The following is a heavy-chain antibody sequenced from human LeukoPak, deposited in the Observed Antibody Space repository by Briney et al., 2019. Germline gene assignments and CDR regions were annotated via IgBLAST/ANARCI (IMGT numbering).Heavy chain of an antibody. CDR3: AKDSSGDNTSH. CDR2: INPNGGGT. CDR1: GYIFRDFY. Sequence: GASVKVSCKTSGYIFRDFYIHWARQAPGHGLEWMGWINPNGGGTDSAQRFQGRVTLTTDTSTGTAYMDLTSLTSDDTAVYFCAKDSSGDNTSHWGQGTLVTVSS. J-gene: IGHJ4*02. D-gene: IGHD3-10*01. V-gene: IGHV1-2*02.